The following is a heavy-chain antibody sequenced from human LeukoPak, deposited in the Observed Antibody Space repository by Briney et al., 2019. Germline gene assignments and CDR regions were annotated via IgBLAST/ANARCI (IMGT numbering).Heavy chain of an antibody. CDR2: INPNSGGT. CDR1: GYTFTGYY. V-gene: IGHV1-2*02. Sequence: GASVKVSCKASGYTFTGYYMHWVRQAPGQGREWMGWINPNSGGTNYAQKFQGRVTMTRDTSISTAYMELSRLRSDDTAVYYCARDPTRDYGDPPDYWGQGTLVTVSS. J-gene: IGHJ4*02. CDR3: ARDPTRDYGDPPDY. D-gene: IGHD4-17*01.